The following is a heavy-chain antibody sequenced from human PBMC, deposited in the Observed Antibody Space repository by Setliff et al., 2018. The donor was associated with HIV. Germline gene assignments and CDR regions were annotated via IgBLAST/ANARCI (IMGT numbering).Heavy chain of an antibody. CDR1: GFTFSSYW. CDR2: ISGDGTNT. V-gene: IGHV3-74*01. Sequence: GGSLRLSCAASGFTFSSYWMHWVRQAPGKGLVWVSRISGDGTNTDDADSVKGRFIISRDNANNTLYLQMNSLRADDTAEYYCAKELAASGLGYFDSWGRGILVTVSS. J-gene: IGHJ4*02. D-gene: IGHD3-22*01. CDR3: AKELAASGLGYFDS.